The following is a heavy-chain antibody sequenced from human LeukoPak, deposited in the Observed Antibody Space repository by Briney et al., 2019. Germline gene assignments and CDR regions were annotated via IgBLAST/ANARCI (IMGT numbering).Heavy chain of an antibody. J-gene: IGHJ6*02. Sequence: ASVKVSYKASGDTFSRFPISWVRQAPGQGLEWMGWISAYNGNTNYAQKLQGRVTMTTDTSTSTAYMELRSLRSDDTAVYYCARPVALAAAGRDYYYYYGMDVWGQGTTVTVSS. D-gene: IGHD6-13*01. CDR1: GDTFSRFP. V-gene: IGHV1-18*01. CDR3: ARPVALAAAGRDYYYYYGMDV. CDR2: ISAYNGNT.